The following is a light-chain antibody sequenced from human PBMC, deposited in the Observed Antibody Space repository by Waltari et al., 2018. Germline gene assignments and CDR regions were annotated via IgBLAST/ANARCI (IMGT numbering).Light chain of an antibody. CDR1: SSDVGRYNY. Sequence: QSALTQPPSASGSPGQSVTISCTGTSSDVGRYNYVSWYQQHPGKAPKLIIYEVTKRPSGVPDRFSGSKSGNTASLTVSGLQAEDEADYYCSSFADTNPFVFGTGTMVTVL. J-gene: IGLJ1*01. CDR3: SSFADTNPFV. V-gene: IGLV2-8*01. CDR2: EVT.